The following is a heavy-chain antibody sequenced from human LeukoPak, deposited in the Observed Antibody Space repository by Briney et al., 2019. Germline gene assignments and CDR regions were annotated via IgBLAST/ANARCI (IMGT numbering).Heavy chain of an antibody. CDR3: ARGAPDNWFDP. J-gene: IGHJ5*02. CDR1: GGSFSGYY. Sequence: SETLSLTCAVYGGSFSGYYWNWIRQPPGKGLEWIGEINHSGSTNYNPSLKSRVTISVDTSKNQFSLKLSSVTAADTAVYYCARGAPDNWFDPWGQGTLVTVSS. V-gene: IGHV4-34*01. CDR2: INHSGST.